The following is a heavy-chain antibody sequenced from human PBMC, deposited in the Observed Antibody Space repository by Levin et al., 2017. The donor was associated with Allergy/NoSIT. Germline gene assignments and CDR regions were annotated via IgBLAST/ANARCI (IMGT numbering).Heavy chain of an antibody. J-gene: IGHJ4*02. Sequence: PGGSLRLSCAASGFTFSSSAMDWVRQAPGEGLQWVSAIRPTGDRTYYTDSVKGRFTISRDNSRNTVYLQMNNLRAEDTAKNYCAKETGGSGWYPVDYWGRGTLVTVS. CDR2: IRPTGDRT. CDR3: AKETGGSGWYPVDY. V-gene: IGHV3-23*01. D-gene: IGHD6-13*01. CDR1: GFTFSSSA.